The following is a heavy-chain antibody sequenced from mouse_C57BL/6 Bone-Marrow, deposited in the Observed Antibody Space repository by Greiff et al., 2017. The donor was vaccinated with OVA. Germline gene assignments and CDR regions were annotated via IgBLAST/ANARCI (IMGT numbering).Heavy chain of an antibody. CDR1: GFTFTDYY. CDR3: ARLRGYGNYYFDY. J-gene: IGHJ2*01. CDR2: IRNKANGYTT. D-gene: IGHD2-1*01. V-gene: IGHV7-3*01. Sequence: EVQVVESGGGLVQPGGSLSLSCAASGFTFTDYYMSWVRQPPGKALEWLGFIRNKANGYTTEYSASVKGRFTISRDNSQSILYLQMNALRAEDSATYYCARLRGYGNYYFDYWGQGTTLTVSS.